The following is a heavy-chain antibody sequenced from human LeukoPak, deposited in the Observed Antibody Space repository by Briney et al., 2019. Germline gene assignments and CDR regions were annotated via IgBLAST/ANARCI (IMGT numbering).Heavy chain of an antibody. CDR3: ARAHYDYVWGSYRYSPDAFDI. J-gene: IGHJ3*02. Sequence: GSLRLSCAASGFTFSSYWMSWVRQAPGKGLEWVANIKQDGSEKYYVDSVKGRFTISRDNAKNSLYLQMNSPRAEDTAVYYCARAHYDYVWGSYRYSPDAFDIWGQGTMVTVSS. D-gene: IGHD3-16*02. CDR2: IKQDGSEK. V-gene: IGHV3-7*01. CDR1: GFTFSSYW.